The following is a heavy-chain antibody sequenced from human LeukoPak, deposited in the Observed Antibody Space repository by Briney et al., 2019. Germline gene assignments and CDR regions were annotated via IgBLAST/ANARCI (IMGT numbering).Heavy chain of an antibody. J-gene: IGHJ6*03. V-gene: IGHV3-30*03. Sequence: PGGSLRLSCAASGFTFSSYGMHWVRQAPGKGLEWVAVISYDGSNKYYADSVKGRFTISRDNSKNTLYLQMNSLRAEDTAVYYCARDEDYYYMDVWGKGTTVTVSS. CDR1: GFTFSSYG. CDR3: ARDEDYYYMDV. CDR2: ISYDGSNK.